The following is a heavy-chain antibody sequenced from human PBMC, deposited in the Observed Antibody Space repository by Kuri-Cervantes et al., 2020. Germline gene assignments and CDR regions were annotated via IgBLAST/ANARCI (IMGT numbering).Heavy chain of an antibody. J-gene: IGHJ6*02. Sequence: GGSLRLSCAASGFTFSSYAMHWVRQAPGKGLEWVAVISYDGSNKYYADSVKGRFTISRDNSKNTLYLQMNSLRAEDTAVYYCARDRYSSGWAIYYYYGMDVWGQGTTVTVSS. CDR3: ARDRYSSGWAIYYYYGMDV. CDR1: GFTFSSYA. V-gene: IGHV3-30*04. CDR2: ISYDGSNK. D-gene: IGHD6-19*01.